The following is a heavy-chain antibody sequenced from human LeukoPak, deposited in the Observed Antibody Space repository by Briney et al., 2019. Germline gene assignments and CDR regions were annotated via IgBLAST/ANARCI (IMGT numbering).Heavy chain of an antibody. J-gene: IGHJ5*02. CDR3: ARAGWELLSASFDP. V-gene: IGHV4-4*02. CDR1: GGSISSNNW. Sequence: SETLSLTCAVSGGSISSNNWWSWVRQPPGKGLEWIGEIYHSGSANYNPSLKSRVTISLDTSKNQFSLKLNSVTAADTAVYYCARAGWELLSASFDPWGQGTLVIVSS. D-gene: IGHD1-26*01. CDR2: IYHSGSA.